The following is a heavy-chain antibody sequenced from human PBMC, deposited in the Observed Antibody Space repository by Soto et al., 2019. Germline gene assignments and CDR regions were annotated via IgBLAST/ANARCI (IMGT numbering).Heavy chain of an antibody. Sequence: GGSLRLSCAASGFTFDDYAMHWVRQAPGKGLEWVSGISWNSGSIGYADSVKGRFTISRDNAKNSLYLQMNSLRAEDTALYYCAKDIGRWLGSGYPWGAFDIWGQGTMVTVSS. D-gene: IGHD3-3*01. J-gene: IGHJ3*02. CDR2: ISWNSGSI. CDR3: AKDIGRWLGSGYPWGAFDI. V-gene: IGHV3-9*01. CDR1: GFTFDDYA.